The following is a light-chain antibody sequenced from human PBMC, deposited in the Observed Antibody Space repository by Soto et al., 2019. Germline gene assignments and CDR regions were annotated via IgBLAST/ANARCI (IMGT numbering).Light chain of an antibody. J-gene: IGKJ5*01. CDR3: QHYVERSPIT. CDR1: QSVSSN. CDR2: GAS. Sequence: EIVMTQSPATLSVSPGERATLSCRASQSVSSNLAWYQQKPGQPPRLLIYGASRRAIGIPDRFSGSGSGTDFTLTISRLEPEDFALYYCQHYVERSPITFGQGTRLEN. V-gene: IGKV3-20*01.